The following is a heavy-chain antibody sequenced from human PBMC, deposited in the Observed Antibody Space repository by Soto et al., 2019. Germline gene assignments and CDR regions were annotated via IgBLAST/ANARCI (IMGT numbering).Heavy chain of an antibody. CDR1: GFTFSDSW. D-gene: IGHD6-25*01. CDR2: IIGDGSGA. V-gene: IGHV3-74*02. J-gene: IGHJ4*02. CDR3: ARVAAATRGIDS. Sequence: EVQLVESGGGLVQPGGSLRLSCVASGFTFSDSWMHWVRQAPGKGLVWLSRIIGDGSGANYADSVRGRFTISRDNAKNTVYLHMNSLRAEDTAVYYCARVAAATRGIDSWGQGTLVTASS.